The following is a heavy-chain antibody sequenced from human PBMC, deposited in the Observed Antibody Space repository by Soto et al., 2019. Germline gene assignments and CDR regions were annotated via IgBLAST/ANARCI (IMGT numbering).Heavy chain of an antibody. J-gene: IGHJ3*02. CDR1: GFIFSSYA. Sequence: EVQLLESGGGLVQPGGSLRLSCAASGFIFSSYAMSWVRQAPGKGLEWVSVIRGSGGSPYYADSVKGRFTISRDNSKNTLSMQMNSLRAEDTAAYYCAKVRGSGRYGNAYDIWGQGTMVTVSS. D-gene: IGHD1-26*01. V-gene: IGHV3-23*01. CDR2: IRGSGGSP. CDR3: AKVRGSGRYGNAYDI.